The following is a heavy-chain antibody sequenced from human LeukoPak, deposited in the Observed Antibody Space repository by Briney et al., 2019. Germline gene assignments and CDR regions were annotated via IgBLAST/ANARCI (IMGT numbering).Heavy chain of an antibody. CDR3: ARESSSWYVSRRGWFDP. CDR2: IYHSGST. Sequence: SGTLSLTCAVSGVSISSSNWWSWVRQPPGKGLEWIGEIYHSGSTNYNPSLKSRVTISVDKSKNQFSLKLSSVTAADTAVYYCARESSSWYVSRRGWFDPWGQGTLVTVSS. CDR1: GVSISSSNW. J-gene: IGHJ5*02. D-gene: IGHD6-13*01. V-gene: IGHV4-4*02.